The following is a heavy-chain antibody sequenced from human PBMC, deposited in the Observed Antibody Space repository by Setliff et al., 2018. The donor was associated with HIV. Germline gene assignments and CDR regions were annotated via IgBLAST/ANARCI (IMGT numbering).Heavy chain of an antibody. D-gene: IGHD3-3*02. J-gene: IGHJ3*02. CDR1: GGSFTDIGGSFTDYY. CDR3: ASLLVSPNAFDI. Sequence: ASETLSLTCAVFGGSFTDIGGSFTDYYWIWIRQPPGKGLEWIGEINHSGSTYYNPSLKSRVTISVDTSKNQFSLKLSSVTAADTAVYYCASLLVSPNAFDIWGQGTMVTVSS. CDR2: INHSGST. V-gene: IGHV4-34*01.